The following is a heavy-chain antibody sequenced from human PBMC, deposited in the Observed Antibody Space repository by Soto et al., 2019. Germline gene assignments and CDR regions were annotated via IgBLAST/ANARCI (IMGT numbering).Heavy chain of an antibody. CDR3: VKDEGFCTGGNCYSVARGGFDL. J-gene: IGHJ3*01. D-gene: IGHD2-15*01. CDR2: ISINGIST. CDR1: GFALSDYA. Sequence: GGSLRLSCPASGFALSDYAIHWIRQAPGKGLEYVSSISINGISTYYADSVKGRFTISRDNSQNTLYIQMNSLRPDDTALYYCVKDEGFCTGGNCYSVARGGFDLWGQGTMVTVSS. V-gene: IGHV3-64D*06.